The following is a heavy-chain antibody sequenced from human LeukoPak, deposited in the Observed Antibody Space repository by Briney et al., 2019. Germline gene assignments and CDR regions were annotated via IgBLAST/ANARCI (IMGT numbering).Heavy chain of an antibody. Sequence: ASVKVSCRASGYTFTSYAMNWVRQAPGQGLEWMGWINTNTGNPTYAQGFTGRFVFSLDTSVSTAYLQISSLKAEDTAVYYCARDVRGRLTTVTVFDYWGQGTLVTVSS. CDR1: GYTFTSYA. CDR2: INTNTGNP. J-gene: IGHJ4*02. CDR3: ARDVRGRLTTVTVFDY. D-gene: IGHD4-17*01. V-gene: IGHV7-4-1*02.